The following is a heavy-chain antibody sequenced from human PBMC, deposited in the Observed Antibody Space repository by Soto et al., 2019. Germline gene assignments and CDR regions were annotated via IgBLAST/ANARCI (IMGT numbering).Heavy chain of an antibody. D-gene: IGHD2-2*01. CDR3: ARLAKEVVPAAYVYYYYYMDV. CDR1: GYSFTSYW. CDR2: IYPGDSDT. V-gene: IGHV5-51*01. J-gene: IGHJ6*03. Sequence: GESLKISCKGSGYSFTSYWIGWVRQMPGKGLEWMGIIYPGDSDTRYSPSFQGQVTISAYKSISTAYLQLSSLKASDTAMYYCARLAKEVVPAAYVYYYYYMDVWGKGTTVTVSS.